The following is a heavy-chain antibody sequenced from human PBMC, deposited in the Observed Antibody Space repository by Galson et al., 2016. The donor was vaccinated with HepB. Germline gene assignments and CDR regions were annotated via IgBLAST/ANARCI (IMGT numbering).Heavy chain of an antibody. CDR2: ISYDGSNK. CDR3: ARSRWLPPTYFDF. Sequence: LRLSCAVSGFTFRSFTMHWVRRAPGKGLEWLAVISYDGSNKFYADSVKGRFTISRDNSKNTLYLQMNSLRAEDTAVYSCARSRWLPPTYFDFWGQGTLVTVSS. CDR1: GFTFRSFT. V-gene: IGHV3-30*04. J-gene: IGHJ4*02. D-gene: IGHD3-22*01.